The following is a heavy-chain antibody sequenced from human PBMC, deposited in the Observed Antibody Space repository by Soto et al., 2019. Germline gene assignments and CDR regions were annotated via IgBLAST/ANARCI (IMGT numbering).Heavy chain of an antibody. CDR2: ITGSSSNL. J-gene: IGHJ4*02. V-gene: IGHV3-23*01. CDR1: GFTFRDYA. D-gene: IGHD3-9*01. CDR3: AKGGAVYGLLTHDY. Sequence: EVQLLESGGGLEQPGGSLRLSCAASGFTFRDYAMSWVRQAPGKGLEWVTHITGSSSNLYYSDSVKGRFAISRDNSTNTQYLQMDSLTAEDTAVYYCAKGGAVYGLLTHDYWGQGTLVTVSS.